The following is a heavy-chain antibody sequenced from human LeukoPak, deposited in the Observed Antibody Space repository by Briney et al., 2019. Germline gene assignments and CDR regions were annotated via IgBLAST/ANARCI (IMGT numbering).Heavy chain of an antibody. J-gene: IGHJ4*02. D-gene: IGHD1-1*01. V-gene: IGHV1-46*01. Sequence: ASVKVSCKASGYTFTSYYMHWVRQAPGQGLVWMGIINPSGGSTSYAQKFQGRVTMTRDTSTSTVYMELSSLRSEDTAVYYCARDTGTTTSSDYWGQGTLVTVSS. CDR2: INPSGGST. CDR1: GYTFTSYY. CDR3: ARDTGTTTSSDY.